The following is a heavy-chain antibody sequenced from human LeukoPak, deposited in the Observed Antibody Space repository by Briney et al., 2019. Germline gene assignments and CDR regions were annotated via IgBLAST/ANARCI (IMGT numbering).Heavy chain of an antibody. J-gene: IGHJ5*02. D-gene: IGHD5-24*01. CDR1: GFTFSSYA. Sequence: GGSLRLSCAASGFTFSSYAMSWVRQAPGKGLEWVSAISGSGGNTYYADSVKGRFTISRDNSKNTLYLQMNSLRAEDTAVYYCANFMAYNWFDPWGQGTLVTVSS. V-gene: IGHV3-23*01. CDR3: ANFMAYNWFDP. CDR2: ISGSGGNT.